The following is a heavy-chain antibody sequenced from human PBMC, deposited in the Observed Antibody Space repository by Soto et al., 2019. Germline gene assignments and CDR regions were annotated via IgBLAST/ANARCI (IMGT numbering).Heavy chain of an antibody. Sequence: GGSLRLSCAASGFTVSSYWMHWVRQAPGKGLVWVSRINSDGSSTSYADSVEGRFTISRDNAKNTLYLQMNSLRAEDTAVYYCARETTVVTDAFDIWDQGTMVTVSS. D-gene: IGHD4-17*01. V-gene: IGHV3-74*01. J-gene: IGHJ3*02. CDR1: GFTVSSYW. CDR3: ARETTVVTDAFDI. CDR2: INSDGSST.